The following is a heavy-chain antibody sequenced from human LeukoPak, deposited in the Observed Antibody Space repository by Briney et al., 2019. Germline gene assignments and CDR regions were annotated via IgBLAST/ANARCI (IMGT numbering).Heavy chain of an antibody. V-gene: IGHV3-20*04. CDR3: ARVKTYDSSGYKDY. J-gene: IGHJ4*02. D-gene: IGHD3-22*01. Sequence: GGSPRLSCAASGFTFSDYYMSWIRQAPGKGLEWVSGINWNGGSTGYADSVKGRFTISRDNAKNSLYLQMNSLRAEDTALYYCARVKTYDSSGYKDYWGQGTLVTVSS. CDR2: INWNGGST. CDR1: GFTFSDYY.